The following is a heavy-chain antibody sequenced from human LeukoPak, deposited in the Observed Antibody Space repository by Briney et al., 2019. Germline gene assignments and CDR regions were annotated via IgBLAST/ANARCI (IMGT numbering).Heavy chain of an antibody. CDR1: GFTFNNYP. CDR2: INPSGGTT. D-gene: IGHD2-8*01. V-gene: IGHV3-23*01. J-gene: IGHJ4*02. Sequence: GGSLRLSCAASGFTFNNYPMTWVRQAPGKGLEWVSSINPSGGTTYYADSVKGRFTISRDNSENTLYLQMNSLRAEDTALYYCAKGINGYFDYWGQGTLVTVSS. CDR3: AKGINGYFDY.